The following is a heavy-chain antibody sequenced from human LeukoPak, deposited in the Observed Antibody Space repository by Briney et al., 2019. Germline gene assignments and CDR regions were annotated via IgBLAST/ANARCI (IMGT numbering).Heavy chain of an antibody. Sequence: GGSLRLSCAASGFTFDDYAMHWVRQAPGKGLEWVSGISWNSGSIGYADSVKGRFTISRDNAKNSLYLQMNRLRAEDTALYYCALCLGCPYYYGMDVWGQGTTVTVSS. J-gene: IGHJ6*02. CDR1: GFTFDDYA. D-gene: IGHD6-19*01. CDR3: ALCLGCPYYYGMDV. V-gene: IGHV3-9*01. CDR2: ISWNSGSI.